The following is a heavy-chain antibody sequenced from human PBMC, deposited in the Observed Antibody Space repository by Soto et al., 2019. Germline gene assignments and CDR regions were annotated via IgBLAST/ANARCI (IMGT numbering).Heavy chain of an antibody. Sequence: QVQLVQSGAEVKKPGSSVKVSCKASGGTFSSYTISWVRQAPGQGLEWMGRIIPILGIANYAQKFQGRVTITADKPTSRAYMELSSLRSEDTALYYCASSTVTNLGGWGQGTLVTVSS. J-gene: IGHJ4*02. D-gene: IGHD4-17*01. CDR3: ASSTVTNLGG. CDR1: GGTFSSYT. V-gene: IGHV1-69*02. CDR2: IIPILGIA.